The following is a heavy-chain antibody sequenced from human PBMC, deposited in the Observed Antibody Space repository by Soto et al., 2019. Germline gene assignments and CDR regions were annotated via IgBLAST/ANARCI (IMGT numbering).Heavy chain of an antibody. Sequence: QVQLQESGPGLVKPSQTLSLTCTVSGGSISSGGYYWSWIRQPPGKGLERIGYIYYSGSTYYNPSLKSRVTISVDTSKNQFSLKLSSVTAADTAVYYCARNLLYDFWSGYPTQNAFDIWGQGTMVTVSS. V-gene: IGHV4-31*03. CDR2: IYYSGST. CDR1: GGSISSGGYY. D-gene: IGHD3-3*01. J-gene: IGHJ3*02. CDR3: ARNLLYDFWSGYPTQNAFDI.